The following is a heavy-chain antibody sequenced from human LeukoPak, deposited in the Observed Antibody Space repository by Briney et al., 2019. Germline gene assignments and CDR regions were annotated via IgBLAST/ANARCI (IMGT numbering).Heavy chain of an antibody. Sequence: SETLSLTCTVSGGSISSYDWSWIRQPPGKGLEWIGYIYYSGSTNYNPSLKSRVTISVDTSKNQFSLKLSSVTAADTAVYYCARYTPLGYCSSTSCQGGAFDIWGQGTMVTVSS. V-gene: IGHV4-59*01. J-gene: IGHJ3*02. CDR1: GGSISSYD. CDR3: ARYTPLGYCSSTSCQGGAFDI. D-gene: IGHD2-2*01. CDR2: IYYSGST.